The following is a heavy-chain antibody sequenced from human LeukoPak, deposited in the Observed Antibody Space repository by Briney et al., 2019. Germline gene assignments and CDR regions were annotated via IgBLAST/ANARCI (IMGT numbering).Heavy chain of an antibody. V-gene: IGHV4-39*01. D-gene: IGHD1-26*01. J-gene: IGHJ4*02. CDR1: GGSISSSSYY. CDR2: IYYDGST. Sequence: SETLSLTCTVSGGSISSSSYYWDWIRQSPGKGLEWIGNIYYDGSTHYNPSLKSRVTISVDTSKNQFSLKLSSVTAADTAVYYCARPQKGSYRWLYFDYWGQGTLVTVSS. CDR3: ARPQKGSYRWLYFDY.